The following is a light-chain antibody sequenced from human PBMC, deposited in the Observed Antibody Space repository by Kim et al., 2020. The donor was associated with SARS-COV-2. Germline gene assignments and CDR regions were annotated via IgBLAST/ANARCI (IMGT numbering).Light chain of an antibody. Sequence: PGESAFLPCMASQTIGISLGWYQHKLGQAPRLLIYDAANRAAGIPDRFSGGGSGTDFTLTISSLEPEDFAIYYCQQRNNWPPAVTFGGGTKVDIK. CDR1: QTIGIS. V-gene: IGKV3-11*01. J-gene: IGKJ4*01. CDR2: DAA. CDR3: QQRNNWPPAVT.